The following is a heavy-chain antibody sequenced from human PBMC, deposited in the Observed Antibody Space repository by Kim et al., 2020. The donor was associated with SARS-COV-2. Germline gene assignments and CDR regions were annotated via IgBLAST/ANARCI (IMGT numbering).Heavy chain of an antibody. Sequence: GGSLRLSCAASGFTFSSYGMHWVRQAPGKGLEWVAVIWYDGSNKYYADSVKGRFTISRDNSKNTLYLQMNSLRAEDTAVYYCARAKAYSYWYYGMDVWGQGTTVTVSS. CDR2: IWYDGSNK. J-gene: IGHJ6*02. CDR3: ARAKAYSYWYYGMDV. CDR1: GFTFSSYG. D-gene: IGHD5-18*01. V-gene: IGHV3-33*01.